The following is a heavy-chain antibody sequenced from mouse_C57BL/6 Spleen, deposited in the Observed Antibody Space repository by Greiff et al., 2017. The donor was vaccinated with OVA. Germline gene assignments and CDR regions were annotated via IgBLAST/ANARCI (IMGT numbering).Heavy chain of an antibody. Sequence: QVQLQQPGAELVRPGSSVKLSCKASGYTFTSYWMDWVKQRPGQGLEWIGNIYPSDSETHYNQKFKDKATLTVDKSSSTAYMQLSSLTSEDSAVYYCARGSSNWYFDFWGTGTTVTVSS. CDR3: ARGSSNWYFDF. D-gene: IGHD6-1*01. J-gene: IGHJ1*03. V-gene: IGHV1-61*01. CDR1: GYTFTSYW. CDR2: IYPSDSET.